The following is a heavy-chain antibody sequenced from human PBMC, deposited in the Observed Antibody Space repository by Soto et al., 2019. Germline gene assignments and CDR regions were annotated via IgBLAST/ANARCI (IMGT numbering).Heavy chain of an antibody. CDR3: ATWGIVVVI. CDR1: GGSISSSSYY. CDR2: IYYSGST. Sequence: QLQLQESGPGLVKPSETLSLTCTVSGGSISSSSYYWGLIRQPPGKGLEWIGSIYYSGSTYYNPSLKSRVTISVDTSKNQFSLKLSSVTAADTAVYYCATWGIVVVIWGQGTLVTVSS. J-gene: IGHJ4*02. V-gene: IGHV4-39*01. D-gene: IGHD3-22*01.